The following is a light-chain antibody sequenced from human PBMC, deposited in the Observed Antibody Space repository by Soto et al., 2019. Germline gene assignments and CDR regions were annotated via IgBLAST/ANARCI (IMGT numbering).Light chain of an antibody. V-gene: IGKV1-12*01. J-gene: IGKJ5*01. CDR3: QQPNSFPIT. CDR1: QGLKF. Sequence: DIQMTQSPSSVSASVGDTVTITCRASQGLKFLAWYQQKPGKAPRLLIYEATNLQSGVPPRFSGSGSGTDFTLTISSLQPEDFATYFCQQPNSFPITFGQGTRLEIK. CDR2: EAT.